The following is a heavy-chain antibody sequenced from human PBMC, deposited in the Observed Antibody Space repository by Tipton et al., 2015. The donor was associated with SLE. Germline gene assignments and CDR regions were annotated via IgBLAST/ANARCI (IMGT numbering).Heavy chain of an antibody. CDR3: ARLGIAVAGPTDY. CDR2: VYYSGST. D-gene: IGHD6-19*01. V-gene: IGHV4-4*07. CDR1: GGSISSYY. J-gene: IGHJ4*02. Sequence: TLSLTCTVSGGSISSYYWSWIRQPAGKGLEWVGSVYYSGSTYYNPSLKSRVTISVDTSKNQFSLKLSSVTAADTAVYYCARLGIAVAGPTDYWGQGTLVTVSS.